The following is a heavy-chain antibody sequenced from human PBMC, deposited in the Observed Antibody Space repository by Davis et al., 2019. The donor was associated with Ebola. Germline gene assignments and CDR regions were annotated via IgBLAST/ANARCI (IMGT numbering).Heavy chain of an antibody. J-gene: IGHJ6*02. D-gene: IGHD1-26*01. CDR3: AKDPQKWELHYYYGMDV. Sequence: GESLKISCAASGFTFSGSAMHWVRQASGKGLEWVGRIRSKANSYATAYAASVKGRFTISRDNSKNTLYLQMNSLRAEDTAVYYCAKDPQKWELHYYYGMDVWGQGTTVTVSS. CDR2: IRSKANSYAT. CDR1: GFTFSGSA. V-gene: IGHV3-73*01.